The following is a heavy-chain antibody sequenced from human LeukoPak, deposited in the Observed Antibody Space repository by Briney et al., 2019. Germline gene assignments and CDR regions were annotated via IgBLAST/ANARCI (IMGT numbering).Heavy chain of an antibody. Sequence: ASVKVSCKASGYTFSGYGLTWVRQAPGQGLEWMGWINAFNGNRNYAQRLQGRVTMTTDTSTSTAYMELRSLRSDDTAVYYCASWAGGNEPVASFDYWGQGTLVTVSS. V-gene: IGHV1-18*01. D-gene: IGHD1-14*01. CDR2: INAFNGNR. CDR1: GYTFSGYG. CDR3: ASWAGGNEPVASFDY. J-gene: IGHJ4*02.